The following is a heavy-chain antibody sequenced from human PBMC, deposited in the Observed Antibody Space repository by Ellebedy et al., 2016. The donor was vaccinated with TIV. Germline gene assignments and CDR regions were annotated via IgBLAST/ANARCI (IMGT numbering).Heavy chain of an antibody. CDR1: GYTFTSYA. CDR3: ARVGGEHGDYGDY. Sequence: AASVKVSCKASGYTFTSYAMHWVRQAPGQRLEWMGRIIPILGIANYAQKFQGRVTITADKSTSTAYMELRSLRSDDTAVYYCARVGGEHGDYGDYWGQGTLVTVSS. J-gene: IGHJ4*02. V-gene: IGHV1-69*04. CDR2: IIPILGIA. D-gene: IGHD4-17*01.